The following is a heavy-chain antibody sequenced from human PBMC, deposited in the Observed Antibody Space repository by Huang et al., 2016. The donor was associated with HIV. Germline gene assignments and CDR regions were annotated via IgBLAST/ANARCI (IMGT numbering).Heavy chain of an antibody. CDR2: ISGNGGTT. J-gene: IGHJ4*02. D-gene: IGHD3-10*01. CDR1: GFTFNNYA. V-gene: IGHV3-23*01. CDR3: AKGIKSSGSYYFDY. Sequence: EVQLLESGGGLVQPGGSLRLSCAASGFTFNNYAMNWVRQAPGKGLEGVSTISGNGGTTYYADSVKGRFTISRDKSKNTLYLHMNSLRVEDTAVYYCAKGIKSSGSYYFDYWGQGTLVTVSS.